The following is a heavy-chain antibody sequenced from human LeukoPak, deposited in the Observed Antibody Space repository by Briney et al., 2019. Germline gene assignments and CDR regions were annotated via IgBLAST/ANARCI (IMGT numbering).Heavy chain of an antibody. J-gene: IGHJ3*02. CDR3: ASWEYYDILTGHDDAFDI. V-gene: IGHV3-30*02. CDR1: GFTFSSYG. CDR2: IRYDGSNK. D-gene: IGHD3-9*01. Sequence: PGGSLRLSCAASGFTFSSYGMHWVRQAPGKGLEWVAFIRYDGSNKYYADSVKGRFTISRDNSKNTLYLQMNSLRAEDTAVYYCASWEYYDILTGHDDAFDIWGQGTMVTVSS.